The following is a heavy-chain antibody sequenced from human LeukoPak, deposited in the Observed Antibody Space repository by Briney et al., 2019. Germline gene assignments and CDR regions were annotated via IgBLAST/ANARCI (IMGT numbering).Heavy chain of an antibody. V-gene: IGHV4-59*12. J-gene: IGHJ4*02. CDR3: ARDPVGGQLDHGDY. CDR1: GGSLSNYY. D-gene: IGHD2-2*01. CDR2: IYHSGST. Sequence: PSETLSLTCTVSGGSLSNYYWTWIRQPPGKGLEWIGYIYHSGSTYYNPSLKSRVTISVDRSKNQFSLKLSSVTAADTAVYYCARDPVGGQLDHGDYWGQGTLVTVSP.